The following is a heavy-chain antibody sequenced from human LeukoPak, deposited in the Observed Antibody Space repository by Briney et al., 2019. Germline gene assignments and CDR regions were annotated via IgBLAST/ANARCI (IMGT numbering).Heavy chain of an antibody. V-gene: IGHV1-69*13. D-gene: IGHD6-19*01. J-gene: IGHJ3*02. CDR1: GGTFSSYA. CDR2: IIPIFGTA. Sequence: GASVKVSCKASGGTFSSYAISWVRQAPGQGSEWMGGIIPIFGTANYAQKFQGRVTITADESTSTAYMELSSLRSEDTAVYYCARDQDIAVAGGPFDIWGQGTMVTVSS. CDR3: ARDQDIAVAGGPFDI.